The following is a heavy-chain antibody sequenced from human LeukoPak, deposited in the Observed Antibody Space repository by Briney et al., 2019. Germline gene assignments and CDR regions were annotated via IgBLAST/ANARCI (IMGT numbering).Heavy chain of an antibody. CDR3: ARYDSSGYYYGY. CDR2: MNPNSGNT. Sequence: ASVKVPCKASGYTFTSYDINWVRQATGQGLEWMGRMNPNSGNTGYAQKFQGRVTMTRNTSISTAYMELTSLRSEDTAVYYCARYDSSGYYYGYWGQGTLVTVSS. J-gene: IGHJ4*02. D-gene: IGHD3-22*01. CDR1: GYTFTSYD. V-gene: IGHV1-8*01.